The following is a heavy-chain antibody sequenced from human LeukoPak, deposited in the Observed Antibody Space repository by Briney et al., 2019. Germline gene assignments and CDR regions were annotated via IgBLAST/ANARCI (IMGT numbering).Heavy chain of an antibody. CDR3: ASPKENSDYYFDS. V-gene: IGHV1-69*13. D-gene: IGHD4-11*01. CDR2: LIPLFGRA. J-gene: IGHJ4*02. Sequence: SVKVSCKASGGTLRNYAISWVRQAPGQGLEWMGGLIPLFGRAEYAQKFQGRVTMTADEPTNTAYMELNFLRSEDTAVYYCASPKENSDYYFDSWGQGTLVAVSA. CDR1: GGTLRNYA.